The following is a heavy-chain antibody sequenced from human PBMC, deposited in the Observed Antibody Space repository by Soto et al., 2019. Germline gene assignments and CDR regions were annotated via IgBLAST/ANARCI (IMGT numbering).Heavy chain of an antibody. V-gene: IGHV4-59*08. Sequence: SCKASGYTFTGYYMHWIRQPPGKGLEWIGYIYYSGSTNYNPSLKSRVTISVDTSKNQFSLKLSSVTAADTAVYYCARQGVYGDYVAFDIWGQGTMVTVS. CDR3: ARQGVYGDYVAFDI. J-gene: IGHJ3*02. CDR2: IYYSGST. D-gene: IGHD4-17*01. CDR1: GYTFTGYY.